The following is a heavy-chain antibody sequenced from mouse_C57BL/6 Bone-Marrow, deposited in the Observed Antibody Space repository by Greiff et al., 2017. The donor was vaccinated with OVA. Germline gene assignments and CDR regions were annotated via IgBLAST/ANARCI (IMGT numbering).Heavy chain of an antibody. CDR2: IRNKANNHAT. V-gene: IGHV6-6*01. CDR1: GFTFSDAW. Sequence: EVNLVESGGGLVQPGGSMKLSCAASGFTFSDAWMDWVRQSPEKGLEWVAEIRNKANNHATYYAESVKGRFTISRDDSKSSVYLQMNSLRAEDTGIYYCTRSTMVTGGSCWYFDVWGTGTTVTVSS. CDR3: TRSTMVTGGSCWYFDV. J-gene: IGHJ1*03. D-gene: IGHD2-2*01.